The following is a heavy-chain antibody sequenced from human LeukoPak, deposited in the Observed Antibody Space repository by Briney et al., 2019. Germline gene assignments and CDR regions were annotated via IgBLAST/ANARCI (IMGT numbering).Heavy chain of an antibody. D-gene: IGHD3-22*01. CDR1: GCSISSYY. Sequence: SETLSLTCTVSGCSISSYYWSWIRQPPGKLLEWIWYIYYSVSTNYNPSLKSRVTISVDTSKNQFSLKLSSVTAADTAVYYCARAPYPYYYDSSGYYVYYFDYWGQGTLVTVSS. V-gene: IGHV4-59*01. CDR2: IYYSVST. CDR3: ARAPYPYYYDSSGYYVYYFDY. J-gene: IGHJ4*02.